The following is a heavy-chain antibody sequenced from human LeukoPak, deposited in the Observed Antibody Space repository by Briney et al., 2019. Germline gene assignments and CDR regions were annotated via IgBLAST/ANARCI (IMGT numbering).Heavy chain of an antibody. CDR1: GFTFSSYE. CDR3: ARDGQQQLVDFDY. D-gene: IGHD6-13*01. J-gene: IGHJ4*02. V-gene: IGHV3-48*03. Sequence: GGSLRLSCAASGFTFSSYEMNWVRQAPGKGLEWVSYISSSGSTIYYADSVKGRFTISRGNAKNSLYLQMNSLRAEDTAVYYCARDGQQQLVDFDYWGQGTLVTVSS. CDR2: ISSSGSTI.